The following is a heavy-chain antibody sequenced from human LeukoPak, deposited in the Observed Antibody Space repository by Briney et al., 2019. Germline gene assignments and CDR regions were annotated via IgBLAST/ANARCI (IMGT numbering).Heavy chain of an antibody. D-gene: IGHD2-21*01. CDR1: GFTFSSYT. CDR2: ISSSSNYI. Sequence: GGSLRLSCAASGFTFSSYTMNWVRQAPGKGLEWVSSISSSSNYIYYADSLEGRFTISRDNARNSLYLQMNSLGAEDTAVYYCASRHDLIDLGQGTLVTVSS. V-gene: IGHV3-21*01. J-gene: IGHJ4*02. CDR3: ASRHDLID.